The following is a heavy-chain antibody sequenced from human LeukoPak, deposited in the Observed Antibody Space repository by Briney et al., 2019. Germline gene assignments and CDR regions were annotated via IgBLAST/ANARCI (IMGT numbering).Heavy chain of an antibody. CDR2: INPSGGST. Sequence: ASVKVSCKASGYTFTSYGISWVRQAPGQGLEWMGIINPSGGSTSYAQKFQGRVTMTRDTSTSTVYMELSSLRSEDTAVYYCAILGYCSSTSCYNFDYWGQGTLVTVSS. V-gene: IGHV1-46*03. CDR3: AILGYCSSTSCYNFDY. J-gene: IGHJ4*02. D-gene: IGHD2-2*02. CDR1: GYTFTSYG.